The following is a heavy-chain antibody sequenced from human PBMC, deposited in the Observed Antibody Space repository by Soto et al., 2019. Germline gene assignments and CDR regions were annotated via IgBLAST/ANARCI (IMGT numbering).Heavy chain of an antibody. J-gene: IGHJ4*02. Sequence: SETLSLTCTVSGGSISSSSYYWGWIRQPPGKGLEWIGSIYYSGSTYCNPSLKSRVTISVDTSKNQFSLKLSSVTAADTAVYYCARQYDSSWYGFDYWGPGTQVTVSS. D-gene: IGHD6-13*01. CDR3: ARQYDSSWYGFDY. V-gene: IGHV4-39*01. CDR1: GGSISSSSYY. CDR2: IYYSGST.